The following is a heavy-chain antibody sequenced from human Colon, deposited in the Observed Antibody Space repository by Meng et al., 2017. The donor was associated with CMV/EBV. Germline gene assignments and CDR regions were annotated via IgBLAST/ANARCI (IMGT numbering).Heavy chain of an antibody. CDR1: GFTFDDYT. D-gene: IGHD6-25*01. V-gene: IGHV3-9*01. J-gene: IGHJ3*01. CDR3: ARTAALAPLGPFDV. CDR2: IGWDSAAI. Sequence: GGSLRLSCAASGFTFDDYTMHWVRQAPGKGLEWVSGIGWDSAAIAYAGSVKGRFTISRDNAKNSLYLQMNSLRPGDTALYYCARTAALAPLGPFDVWGQGTMVTVSS.